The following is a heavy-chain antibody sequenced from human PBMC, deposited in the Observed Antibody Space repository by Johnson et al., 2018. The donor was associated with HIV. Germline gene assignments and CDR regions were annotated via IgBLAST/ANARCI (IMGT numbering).Heavy chain of an antibody. CDR2: LIWNDGRT. CDR3: ARDDGGGGDAFDI. Sequence: VQLVESGGGLVKPGGSLRLSCAVSGFTLKTSWMSWVRQAPGKGLEWVSGLIWNDGRTGCTDSVKGRFTISRDNVMNSLHVQMNSLRAEDTALYYCARDDGGGGDAFDIWGQGTMVTVSS. J-gene: IGHJ3*02. CDR1: GFTLKTSW. D-gene: IGHD2-15*01. V-gene: IGHV3-20*04.